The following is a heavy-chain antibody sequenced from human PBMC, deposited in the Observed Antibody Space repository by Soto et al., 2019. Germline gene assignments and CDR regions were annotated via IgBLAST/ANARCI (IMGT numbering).Heavy chain of an antibody. CDR1: GFTFSDYY. CDR2: ISSSGSTI. J-gene: IGHJ6*02. CDR3: ARVSSSWSHYYYGMDV. V-gene: IGHV3-11*01. D-gene: IGHD6-13*01. Sequence: PGGSLRLSCAASGFTFSDYYMSWIRQAPGKGLEWVSYISSSGSTIYYADSVKGRFTISRDNAKNSLYLQMNSLRAEDTAVYYCARVSSSWSHYYYGMDVWGQGTTVTVSS.